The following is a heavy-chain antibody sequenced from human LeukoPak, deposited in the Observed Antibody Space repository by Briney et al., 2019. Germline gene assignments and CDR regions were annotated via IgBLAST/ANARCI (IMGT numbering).Heavy chain of an antibody. V-gene: IGHV4-34*01. Sequence: SETLSHTCAVYGGSFSGYYWSWIRQPPGKGLESIGDINHSGSTNYNTSLKSRVTISVDRSKNQFSLKLSSVTAADTAVYYCARAICYCSITSCYWEDYWGQGTLVTVSS. J-gene: IGHJ4*02. D-gene: IGHD2-2*01. CDR1: GGSFSGYY. CDR3: ARAICYCSITSCYWEDY. CDR2: INHSGST.